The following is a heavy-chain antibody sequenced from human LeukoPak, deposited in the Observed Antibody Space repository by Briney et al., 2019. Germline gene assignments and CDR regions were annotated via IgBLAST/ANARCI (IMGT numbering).Heavy chain of an antibody. CDR2: IYPDDSETET. D-gene: IGHD6-6*01. Sequence: GESLKISCKASGYNFPKYWIGWVRQMPGKGLEWMGIIYPDDSETETRYSPTFQGQVTISADKSISTAYLQWRSLKASDTAIYYCARLGYRSSSDIYYYMDIWGKGTTVTVSS. CDR3: ARLGYRSSSDIYYYMDI. CDR1: GYNFPKYW. J-gene: IGHJ6*03. V-gene: IGHV5-51*01.